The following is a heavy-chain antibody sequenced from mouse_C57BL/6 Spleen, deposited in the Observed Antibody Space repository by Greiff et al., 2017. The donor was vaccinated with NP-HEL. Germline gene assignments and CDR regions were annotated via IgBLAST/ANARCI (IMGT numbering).Heavy chain of an antibody. V-gene: IGHV5-6*01. Sequence: EVMLVESGGDLVKPGGSLKLSCAASGFTFSSYGMSWVRQTPDKRLEWVATISSGGSYPYYPDSVKGRFTISRDNAKNTLYLQMSSLKSEDTAMYYCARQELYYFDYWGQGTTLTVSS. D-gene: IGHD3-3*01. CDR2: ISSGGSYP. CDR1: GFTFSSYG. J-gene: IGHJ2*01. CDR3: ARQELYYFDY.